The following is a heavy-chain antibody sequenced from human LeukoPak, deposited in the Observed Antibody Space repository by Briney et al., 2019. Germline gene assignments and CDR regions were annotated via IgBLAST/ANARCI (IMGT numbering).Heavy chain of an antibody. CDR3: AREVTGPRDYYYGMDV. V-gene: IGHV3-74*01. J-gene: IGHJ6*02. CDR2: VKSDGTTI. D-gene: IGHD2-21*02. CDR1: GFTFSSCW. Sequence: GGSLRLSCAASGFTFSSCWMHWVRQAPGKGLVWVSRVKSDGTTITYADSVKGRFTISRDNAKNTLYLQMDSLRGEDTAVYFCAREVTGPRDYYYGMDVWGQGTTVTVSS.